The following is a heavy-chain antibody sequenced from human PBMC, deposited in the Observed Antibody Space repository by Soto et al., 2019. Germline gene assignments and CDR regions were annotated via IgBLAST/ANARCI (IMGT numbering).Heavy chain of an antibody. CDR2: IYPVDSET. CDR1: GYEFASFW. D-gene: IGHD3-10*01. CDR3: ARLDGEHGSGGSFEN. J-gene: IGHJ4*02. Sequence: GESLKISCEGSGYEFASFWIAWVRQTPGKGLEYMGIIYPVDSETRYGPYFQGQVTISVEKSMNTAYLQWSSLKASDTAMYYCARLDGEHGSGGSFENWGQGTLVTVSS. V-gene: IGHV5-51*01.